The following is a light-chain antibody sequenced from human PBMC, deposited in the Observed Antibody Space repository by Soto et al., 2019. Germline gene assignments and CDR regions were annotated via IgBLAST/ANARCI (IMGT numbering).Light chain of an antibody. Sequence: DIQMTQSPSSLSASVGDRITITCRASQSISKYLHWYQQKPGKAPKLLIYAAFSLQRGVPSRFSVSGSGTDFPLTISSLQPEDFATYYCQHSYSNPRTFGQGTKVNIK. CDR3: QHSYSNPRT. J-gene: IGKJ1*01. CDR2: AAF. V-gene: IGKV1-39*01. CDR1: QSISKY.